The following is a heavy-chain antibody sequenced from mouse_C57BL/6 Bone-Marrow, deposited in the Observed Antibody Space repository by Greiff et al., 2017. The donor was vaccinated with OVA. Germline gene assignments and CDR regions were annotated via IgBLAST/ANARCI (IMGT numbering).Heavy chain of an antibody. CDR3: ARKGYYYGSKGGRGDY. D-gene: IGHD1-1*01. CDR2: IWSGGST. V-gene: IGHV2-2*01. CDR1: GFSLTSYG. Sequence: QVQLQQSGPGLVQPSQSLSITCTVSGFSLTSYGVHWVRQSPGKGLEWLGVIWSGGSTDYNAAFISRLSISKDNSKSQVFFKMNRLQADDTAIYYCARKGYYYGSKGGRGDYWGQGTSVTVSS. J-gene: IGHJ4*01.